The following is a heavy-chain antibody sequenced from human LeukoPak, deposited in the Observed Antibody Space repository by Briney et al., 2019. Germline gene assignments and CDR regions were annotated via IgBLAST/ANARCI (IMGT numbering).Heavy chain of an antibody. V-gene: IGHV3-23*01. CDR2: ISGSGGST. J-gene: IGHJ4*02. CDR3: AKDQRYCGGDCYSSFDY. D-gene: IGHD2-21*02. CDR1: GFTFSSYA. Sequence: PGGSLRLSCAASGFTFSSYAMSWVRQAPGKGLEWVSAISGSGGSTYYADSVKGRFTISRDNSKNTLYLQMNSLRAEDTAVYYCAKDQRYCGGDCYSSFDYWGQGTLVSVSS.